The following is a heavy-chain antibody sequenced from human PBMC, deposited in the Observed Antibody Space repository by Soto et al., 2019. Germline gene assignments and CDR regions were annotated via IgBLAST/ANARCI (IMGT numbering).Heavy chain of an antibody. Sequence: PGGSLRLSCAASGFTLSNHGMQWVRQAPGKGLEWVAVTSSDGSIEHYADSVKGRFTISRDNSKSTLYLQVDSLRPEDAAVYYCARDPKTSGGQHWAFNYFDSWGQGTLVTVSS. J-gene: IGHJ4*02. CDR1: GFTLSNHG. V-gene: IGHV3-30*03. CDR2: TSSDGSIE. D-gene: IGHD7-27*01. CDR3: ARDPKTSGGQHWAFNYFDS.